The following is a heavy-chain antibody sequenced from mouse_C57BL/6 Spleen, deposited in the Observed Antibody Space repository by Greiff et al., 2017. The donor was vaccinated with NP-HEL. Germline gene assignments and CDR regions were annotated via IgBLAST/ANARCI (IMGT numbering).Heavy chain of an antibody. J-gene: IGHJ4*01. CDR2: ISSGSSTI. CDR3: ARPLREGPPYAMDY. CDR1: GFTFSDYG. Sequence: EVQRVESGGGLVKPGGSLKLSCAASGFTFSDYGMHWVRQAPEKGLEWVAYISSGSSTIYYADTVKGRFTISRDNAKNTLFLQMTSLRSEDTAMYYCARPLREGPPYAMDYWGQGTSVTVSS. V-gene: IGHV5-17*01. D-gene: IGHD1-1*01.